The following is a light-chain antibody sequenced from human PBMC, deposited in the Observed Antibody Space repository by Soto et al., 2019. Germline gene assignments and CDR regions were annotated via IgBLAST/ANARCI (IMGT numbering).Light chain of an antibody. J-gene: IGKJ4*01. CDR3: QQTSSFPLT. V-gene: IGKV1-12*01. CDR2: KAS. CDR1: QGISSW. Sequence: DIQMTQSPSYVPASVGDRVTITCRASQGISSWLVWYQQKPGKNPTLLIYKASNLQTGVPSRFSGTGSGTDFTFTISSLQPEDFATYYCQQTSSFPLTFGGGTKVDIK.